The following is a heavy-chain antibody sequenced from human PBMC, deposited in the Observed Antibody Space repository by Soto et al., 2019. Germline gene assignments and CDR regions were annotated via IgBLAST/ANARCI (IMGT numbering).Heavy chain of an antibody. V-gene: IGHV3-48*01. J-gene: IGHJ6*03. Sequence: GGSLRLSCAASGFTFSSYSMNWVRQAPGKGLEWVSYISSSSSTIYYADSVKGRFTISRDNAKNSLYLQMNSLRAEDTAVYYCARAGNDYSNFYYYYYMDVWGKGTTVTVSS. D-gene: IGHD4-4*01. CDR2: ISSSSSTI. CDR1: GFTFSSYS. CDR3: ARAGNDYSNFYYYYYMDV.